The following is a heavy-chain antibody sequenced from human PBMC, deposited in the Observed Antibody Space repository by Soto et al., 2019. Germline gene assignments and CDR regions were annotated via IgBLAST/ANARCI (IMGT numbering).Heavy chain of an antibody. J-gene: IGHJ4*02. D-gene: IGHD3-3*01. Sequence: ASVKVSCKASGYTFTSYGISWVRQAPVQGLEWMGWISAYNGNTNYAQKLQGRVTMATDTSTSTAYMELRSLRSDDTAVYYSATTPPPWYLLAWLPRIIPAYWAQGTLVTVSS. CDR2: ISAYNGNT. CDR1: GYTFTSYG. V-gene: IGHV1-18*01. CDR3: ATTPPPWYLLAWLPRIIPAY.